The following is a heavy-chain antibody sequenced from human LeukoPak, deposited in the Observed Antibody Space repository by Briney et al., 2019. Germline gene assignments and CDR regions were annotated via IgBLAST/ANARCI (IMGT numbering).Heavy chain of an antibody. CDR2: ISAYNGNT. CDR1: GYTFTTCA. D-gene: IGHD4-17*01. V-gene: IGHV1-18*01. CDR3: ARGELGYGDYFDY. Sequence: ASVKVSCKASGYTFTTCAISWVRQAPGQGLEWMGWISAYNGNTNYAQNLQGRVTMTTDTSTSTAYMELRSLRSDDTAVYYCARGELGYGDYFDYWGQGTLVIVSS. J-gene: IGHJ4*02.